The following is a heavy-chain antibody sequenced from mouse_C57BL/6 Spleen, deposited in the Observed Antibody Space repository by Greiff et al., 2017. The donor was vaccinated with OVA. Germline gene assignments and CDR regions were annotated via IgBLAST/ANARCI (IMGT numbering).Heavy chain of an antibody. Sequence: QVQLQQSGAELVKPGASVKLSCKASGYTFTSYWMQWVKQRPGQGLEWIGEIDPSDSYTNYNQKFKGKATLTVDTSSSTAYMQLSSLTSEDSAVDYCAARRRTAGTGFAYWGQGTLVTVSA. V-gene: IGHV1-50*01. CDR2: IDPSDSYT. D-gene: IGHD4-1*01. CDR3: AARRRTAGTGFAY. CDR1: GYTFTSYW. J-gene: IGHJ3*01.